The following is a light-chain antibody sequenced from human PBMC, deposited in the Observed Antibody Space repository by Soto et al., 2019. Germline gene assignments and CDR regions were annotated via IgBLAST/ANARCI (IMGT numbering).Light chain of an antibody. V-gene: IGKV3-20*01. J-gene: IGKJ4*01. CDR2: GAS. CDR3: QQYNNWPPRLT. CDR1: QRVSSSY. Sequence: EIVLTQSPATLYVSPEGRASLSCRASQRVSSSYLAWYQQKPGQAPRLLIYGASSRATGIPDRFSGSGSGTDFTLTISRLEPEDFAVYYCQQYNNWPPRLTFGGGTKVDIK.